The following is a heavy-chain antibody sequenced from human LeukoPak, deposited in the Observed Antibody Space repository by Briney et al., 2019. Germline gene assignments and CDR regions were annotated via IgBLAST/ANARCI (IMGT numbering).Heavy chain of an antibody. J-gene: IGHJ4*02. CDR1: GYTFTNYY. Sequence: ASGKASCKASGYTFTNYYIHWVRQAPGQGLEWVGLVNPSGGSTSYAQKFQGRVTMARDASPSTVYMELSSLRSEDTAMYYCVRNSVSGFDYWGQGALVTVSS. D-gene: IGHD1-26*01. CDR3: VRNSVSGFDY. V-gene: IGHV1-46*01. CDR2: VNPSGGST.